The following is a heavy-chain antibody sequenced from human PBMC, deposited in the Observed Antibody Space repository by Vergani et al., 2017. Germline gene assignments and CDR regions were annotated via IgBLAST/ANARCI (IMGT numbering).Heavy chain of an antibody. CDR2: IIPIFGTA. D-gene: IGHD2-15*01. Sequence: QVQLVQSGAEVKKPGSSVKVSCKASGGTFSSYAISWVRQAPGQGLEWMGGIIPIFGTANYAQKFQGRVTITADESTSTAYMELSSLRSEDTAVYYCARRTLGYCSGGSCYFDYWGQGTLVTVSS. CDR3: ARRTLGYCSGGSCYFDY. CDR1: GGTFSSYA. J-gene: IGHJ4*02. V-gene: IGHV1-69*01.